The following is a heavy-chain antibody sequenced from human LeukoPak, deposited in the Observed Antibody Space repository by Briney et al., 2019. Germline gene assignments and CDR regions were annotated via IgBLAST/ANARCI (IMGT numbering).Heavy chain of an antibody. Sequence: SSVKVSCRASAYTFTGYYMHWVRQAPGQGREGRGWINPNSGGTNYAQKSQGWVTMTRDTSISTAYMELSRLRSDDTVVYYCARGDSTYYYGSGSRYYFDYWGQGTLVTVSS. CDR3: ARGDSTYYYGSGSRYYFDY. CDR1: AYTFTGYY. V-gene: IGHV1-2*04. J-gene: IGHJ4*02. D-gene: IGHD3-10*01. CDR2: INPNSGGT.